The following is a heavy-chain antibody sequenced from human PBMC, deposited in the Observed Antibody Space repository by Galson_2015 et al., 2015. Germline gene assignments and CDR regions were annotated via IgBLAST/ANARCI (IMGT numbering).Heavy chain of an antibody. CDR2: ITPMFATA. Sequence: SVKVSCKASGGTFSHYDISWVRQAPGQGLEWMGGITPMFATASYAQKFRGRVTITADTSTSTVYMELSSLRSEDTAIYYCARPSQDRTVPNCPYNSWGPGTPATVS. J-gene: IGHJ5*01. D-gene: IGHD1-1*01. CDR1: GGTFSHYD. V-gene: IGHV1-69*06. CDR3: ARPSQDRTVPNCPYNS.